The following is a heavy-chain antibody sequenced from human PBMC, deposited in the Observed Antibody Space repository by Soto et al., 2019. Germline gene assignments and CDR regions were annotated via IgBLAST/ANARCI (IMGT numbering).Heavy chain of an antibody. D-gene: IGHD3-9*01. CDR1: GFTFSSYA. CDR3: AKFGSAGHYDILTGYLDY. Sequence: EVQLLESGGGLVQPGGSLRLSCAASGFTFSSYAMSWVRQAPGKGLEWVSAISGSGGSTYYADSVKGRFTISRDNSKNTLYLQMNSLRAEDTAVYYCAKFGSAGHYDILTGYLDYWGQGTLVTVSS. J-gene: IGHJ4*02. V-gene: IGHV3-23*01. CDR2: ISGSGGST.